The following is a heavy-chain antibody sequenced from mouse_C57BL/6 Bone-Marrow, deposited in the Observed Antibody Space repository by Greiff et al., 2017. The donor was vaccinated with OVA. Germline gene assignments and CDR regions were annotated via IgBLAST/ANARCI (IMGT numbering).Heavy chain of an antibody. CDR2: IYPSDSET. J-gene: IGHJ4*01. CDR1: GYTFTSYW. D-gene: IGHD1-1*01. Sequence: QVQLQQPGAELVRPGSSVKLSCKASGYTFTSYWMHWVQQRPIQGLEWLGNIYPSDSETHYNQKFKDQATLTVDQSSSTAYMRLSSLTSEDSAVDYCARERDYYGSSAMDYWGQGTSVTVSS. CDR3: ARERDYYGSSAMDY. V-gene: IGHV1-52*01.